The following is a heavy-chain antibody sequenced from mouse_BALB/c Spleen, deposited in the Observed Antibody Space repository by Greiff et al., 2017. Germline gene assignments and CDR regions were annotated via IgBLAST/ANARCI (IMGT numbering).Heavy chain of an antibody. V-gene: IGHV1-9*01. Sequence: QVHVKQSGAELMKPGASVKISCKATGYTFSSYWIEWVKQRPGHGLEWIGEILPGIGSTNYNEKFKGKATFTADTSSNTAYMQLSSLTSEDSAVYYCARGGGRYDGDAMDYWGQGTSVTVSS. CDR3: ARGGGRYDGDAMDY. CDR2: ILPGIGST. CDR1: GYTFSSYW. D-gene: IGHD2-14*01. J-gene: IGHJ4*01.